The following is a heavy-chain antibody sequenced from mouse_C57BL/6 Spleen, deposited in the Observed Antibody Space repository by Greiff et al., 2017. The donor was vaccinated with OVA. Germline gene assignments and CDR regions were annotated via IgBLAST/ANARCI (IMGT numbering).Heavy chain of an antibody. Sequence: EVKLVESGGGLVKPGGSLKLSCAASGFTFSDYGMHWVRQAPEKGLEWVAYISSGSSTIYYADTVKGRFTISRDNAKNTLFLQMTSLRSEDTAMYYGARRGTAQSPWYFDVWGTGTTVTVSS. D-gene: IGHD3-2*02. CDR2: ISSGSSTI. V-gene: IGHV5-17*01. CDR1: GFTFSDYG. CDR3: ARRGTAQSPWYFDV. J-gene: IGHJ1*03.